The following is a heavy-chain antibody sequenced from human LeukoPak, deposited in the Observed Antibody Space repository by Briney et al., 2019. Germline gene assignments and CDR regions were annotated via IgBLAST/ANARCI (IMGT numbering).Heavy chain of an antibody. D-gene: IGHD6-19*01. CDR1: GFTFSSYW. J-gene: IGHJ4*02. CDR2: IKQDGSEK. V-gene: IGHV3-7*01. CDR3: ARGGSGWYEGDY. Sequence: GGSLRLSCAASGFTFSSYWMSWVRQAPGKGLEWVANIKQDGSEKYYVDSVKGRFTISRDNARTSLYLQMNSPRAEDTAVYYCARGGSGWYEGDYWGQGTLVTVSS.